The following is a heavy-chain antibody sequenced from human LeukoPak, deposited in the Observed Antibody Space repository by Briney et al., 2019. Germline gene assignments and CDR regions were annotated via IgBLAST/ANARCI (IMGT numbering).Heavy chain of an antibody. J-gene: IGHJ3*02. CDR2: ISWNSGSI. D-gene: IGHD2-2*03. CDR1: GFTFDDYA. V-gene: IGHV3-9*01. Sequence: TGGSLRLSCAASGFTFDDYAMHWVRQAPGKGLEWVSGISWNSGSIGYADSVKGRFTISRDNAKNSLYLQMNGLRPEDTAVYYCARDPLDISRWANAFDIWGQGTMVTVSS. CDR3: ARDPLDISRWANAFDI.